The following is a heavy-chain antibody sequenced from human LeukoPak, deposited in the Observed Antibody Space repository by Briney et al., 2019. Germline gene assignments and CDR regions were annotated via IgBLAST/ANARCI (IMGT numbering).Heavy chain of an antibody. CDR2: ISWDGGST. Sequence: GGSLRLSCAASGFTFDDYAMHWVRQAPGKGLEWVSLISWDGGSTYYADSVKGRFTISRDNSQNTLYLQMTSLRAEDTAIYYCAKVLWGNGFGEAFDYWGQGTLVTVSS. CDR1: GFTFDDYA. D-gene: IGHD3-10*01. J-gene: IGHJ4*02. V-gene: IGHV3-43D*03. CDR3: AKVLWGNGFGEAFDY.